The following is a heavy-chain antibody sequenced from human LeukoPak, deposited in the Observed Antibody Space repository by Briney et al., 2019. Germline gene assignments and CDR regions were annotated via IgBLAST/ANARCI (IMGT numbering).Heavy chain of an antibody. Sequence: SETLSLTCAVSGGSISSSNWWSWVRQPPGKGLEWIGEIYHSGSTNYNPSLKSRVTISVDKSKNQFSLKLSSVTAADTAVYYCARDLPRVPSGSYIIRAFDIWGQGTMVTVSS. CDR3: ARDLPRVPSGSYIIRAFDI. J-gene: IGHJ3*02. CDR1: GGSISSSNW. D-gene: IGHD1-26*01. V-gene: IGHV4-4*02. CDR2: IYHSGST.